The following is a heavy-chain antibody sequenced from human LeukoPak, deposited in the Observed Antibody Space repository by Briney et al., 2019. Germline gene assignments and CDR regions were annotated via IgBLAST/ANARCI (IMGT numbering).Heavy chain of an antibody. J-gene: IGHJ4*02. CDR1: GYSFSDYW. D-gene: IGHD1-1*01. Sequence: GESLKISCKGSGYSFSDYWIVWVRQMPGKGLECMGVISPGDSDTTYSPSFQGQVTISADKSISTAYLQWSSLKASDTAIYYCARPSQLMPGKSIGLFDYWGQGTWSPSPQ. CDR2: ISPGDSDT. CDR3: ARPSQLMPGKSIGLFDY. V-gene: IGHV5-51*01.